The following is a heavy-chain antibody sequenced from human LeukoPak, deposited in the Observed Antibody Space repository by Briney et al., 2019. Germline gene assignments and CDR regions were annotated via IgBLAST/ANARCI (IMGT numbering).Heavy chain of an antibody. CDR3: ARGSSAGDYQPDPTTLPYYYYMDV. CDR1: GGSFSGYY. J-gene: IGHJ6*03. D-gene: IGHD4-17*01. Sequence: TSETLSLTCAVYGGSFSGYYRSWIRQPPGKGLEWIGEINHSGSTNYNPSLKSRVTISVDTSKNQFSLKLSSVTAADTAVYYCARGSSAGDYQPDPTTLPYYYYMDVWGKGTTVTVSS. CDR2: INHSGST. V-gene: IGHV4-34*01.